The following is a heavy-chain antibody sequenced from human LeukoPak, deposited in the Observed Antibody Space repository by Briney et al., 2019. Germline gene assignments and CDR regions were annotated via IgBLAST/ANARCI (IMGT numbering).Heavy chain of an antibody. CDR3: ARVGRSGTDYEY. J-gene: IGHJ4*02. D-gene: IGHD1-26*01. Sequence: SQTLSLTCAISGDSVSSNSATWDWLRQSPSRGLEWLGRTYYRSKWYNDYAVSVKSRITINPDTSKNQFSLHLNSVTPEDTAVYYCARVGRSGTDYEYWGQGTLVTVSS. CDR2: TYYRSKWYN. V-gene: IGHV6-1*01. CDR1: GDSVSSNSAT.